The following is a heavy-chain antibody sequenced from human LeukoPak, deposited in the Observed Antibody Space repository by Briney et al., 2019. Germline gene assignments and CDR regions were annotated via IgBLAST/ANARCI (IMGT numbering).Heavy chain of an antibody. V-gene: IGHV3-23*01. CDR2: ISGSGGST. CDR1: GFTFSSYG. CDR3: AKYGSGSYQLYFDY. J-gene: IGHJ4*02. Sequence: PGGSLRLSCAASGFTFSSYGMSWVRQAPGKGLEWVSAISGSGGSTYYADSVKGRFTISRDNSKNTLYLQMNSLRAEDTAVYYCAKYGSGSYQLYFDYWGQGTLVTVSS. D-gene: IGHD3-10*01.